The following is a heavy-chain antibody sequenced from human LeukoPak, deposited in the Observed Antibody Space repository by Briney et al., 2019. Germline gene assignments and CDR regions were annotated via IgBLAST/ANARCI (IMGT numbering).Heavy chain of an antibody. D-gene: IGHD2-21*01. CDR1: GFTFDDYA. Sequence: QSGGSLRLSCAASGFTFDDYAMHWVRQAPGKGLEWVSGISWNSARIDYADSVRGRFTISRDNAKNSLYLQMNSLRGEDTALYYCAKDRGDVGILYWYFDLWGRGTLVTVSS. V-gene: IGHV3-9*01. J-gene: IGHJ2*01. CDR2: ISWNSARI. CDR3: AKDRGDVGILYWYFDL.